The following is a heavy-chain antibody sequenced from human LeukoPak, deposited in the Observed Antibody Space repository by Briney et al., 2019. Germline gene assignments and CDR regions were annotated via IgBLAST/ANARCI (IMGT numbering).Heavy chain of an antibody. V-gene: IGHV4-59*12. CDR2: IYYSGST. Sequence: SETLSLTCAVYGGVGSFSDYYWSWIRQPPGKGLEWIGYIYYSGSTNYNPSLKSRVTISVDTSKNQFSLKLSSVTAADTAVYYCARAPYGDYLDYWGQGTLVTVSS. D-gene: IGHD4-17*01. CDR1: GGVGSFSDYY. CDR3: ARAPYGDYLDY. J-gene: IGHJ4*02.